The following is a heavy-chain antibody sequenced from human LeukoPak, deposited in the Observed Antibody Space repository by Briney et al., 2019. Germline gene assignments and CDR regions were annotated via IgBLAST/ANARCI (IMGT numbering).Heavy chain of an antibody. V-gene: IGHV3-64D*06. CDR3: VKDVVVVPAAIIYDAFDI. CDR2: ISSNGGST. D-gene: IGHD2-2*02. J-gene: IGHJ3*02. Sequence: SGGSLRLSCSASGFIFSSYAMHWVRQAPGKGLEYVSAISSNGGSTYYADSVKGRFTISRDNSKNTLYLQMSSLRAEDTAVYYCVKDVVVVPAAIIYDAFDIWGQGTMVTVSS. CDR1: GFIFSSYA.